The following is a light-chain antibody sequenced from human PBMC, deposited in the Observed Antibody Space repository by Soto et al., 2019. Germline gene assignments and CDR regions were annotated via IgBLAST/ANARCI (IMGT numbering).Light chain of an antibody. CDR2: EVA. CDR3: TSYAGSNTDV. CDR1: KNDIGVYDF. Sequence: QSVLTQPPSSSWSPGQIVTISCTGTKNDIGVYDFVSWYQHHPGKAPRLIIYEVAQRPSGVPYRFSGSKSGNTASLTVSGLKAADEADYFCTSYAGSNTDVFGSGTKVTVL. V-gene: IGLV2-8*01. J-gene: IGLJ1*01.